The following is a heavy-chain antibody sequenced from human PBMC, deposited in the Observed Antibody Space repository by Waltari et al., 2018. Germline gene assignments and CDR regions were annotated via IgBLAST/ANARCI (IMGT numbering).Heavy chain of an antibody. CDR3: ARGGATRPWGSDR. D-gene: IGHD6-6*01. V-gene: IGHV4-4*07. J-gene: IGHJ5*02. CDR1: GGSMRMFY. Sequence: QVQLQELGPGLVKPSETLSLTCKISGGSMRMFYWTWIRQPAGKGLEWIGRMYIGENTIYNPSLKSRVTMSIDTSKNQLSLDLTSVTAADTAVYYCARGGATRPWGSDRWGQGALVTVSS. CDR2: MYIGENT.